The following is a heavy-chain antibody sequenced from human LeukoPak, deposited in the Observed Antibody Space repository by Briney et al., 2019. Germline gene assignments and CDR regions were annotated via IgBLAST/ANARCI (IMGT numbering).Heavy chain of an antibody. Sequence: SQTLSLACTVSGDSIRRAGYYWTWIRLRPGKGLEWIGYIHNNGNTYYNPSLGSRVTMSLDMSQNQFSLNLISLTADDTAVYFCARGSYFGDNYYKGTDHWGRGTLVIVSS. CDR2: IHNNGNT. CDR3: ARGSYFGDNYYKGTDH. V-gene: IGHV4-31*03. CDR1: GDSIRRAGYY. J-gene: IGHJ4*02. D-gene: IGHD3-10*01.